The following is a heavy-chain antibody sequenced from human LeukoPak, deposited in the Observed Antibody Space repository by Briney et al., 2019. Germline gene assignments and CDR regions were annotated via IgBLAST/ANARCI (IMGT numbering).Heavy chain of an antibody. V-gene: IGHV1-69*05. CDR1: GGTFTSYA. Sequence: SSVKVSCKASGGTFTSYAISWVRQAPGQGLEWMGGIIPIVGTANTANKFQGRGTITTSEYTTTASMYLCSLTYEDTAVYYCARAVYYDRSGYLYWGQGTLVIVSS. CDR3: ARAVYYDRSGYLY. CDR2: IIPIVGTA. D-gene: IGHD3-22*01. J-gene: IGHJ4*02.